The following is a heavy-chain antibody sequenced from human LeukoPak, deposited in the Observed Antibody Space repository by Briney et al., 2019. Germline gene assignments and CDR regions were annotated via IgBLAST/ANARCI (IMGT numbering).Heavy chain of an antibody. CDR1: GGSISSYY. CDR2: IYYSGST. V-gene: IGHV4-59*01. CDR3: ARGASAGFGERVAFDI. Sequence: PSETLSLTCTVSGGSISSYYWSWIRQPPGKGLEWIGYIYYSGSTNYNPSLKSRVTISVDTSKNQFSLKLSSVTAADTAVYYCARGASAGFGERVAFDIWGQGTMVTVSS. D-gene: IGHD3-10*01. J-gene: IGHJ3*02.